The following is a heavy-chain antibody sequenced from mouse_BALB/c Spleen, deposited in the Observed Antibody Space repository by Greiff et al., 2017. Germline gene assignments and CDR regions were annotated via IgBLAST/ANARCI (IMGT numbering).Heavy chain of an antibody. CDR2: INSNGGST. Sequence: EVQGVESGGGLVQPGGSLKLSCAASGFTFSSYGMSWVRQTPDKRLELVATINSNGGSTYYPDSVKGRFTISRDNAKNTLYLQMSSLKSEDTAMYYCARDEVFDYWGQGTTLTVSS. V-gene: IGHV5-6-3*01. CDR3: ARDEVFDY. CDR1: GFTFSSYG. J-gene: IGHJ2*01.